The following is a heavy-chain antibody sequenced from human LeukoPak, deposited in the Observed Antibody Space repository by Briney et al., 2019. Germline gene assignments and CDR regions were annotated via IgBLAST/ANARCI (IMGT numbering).Heavy chain of an antibody. V-gene: IGHV1-69*01. CDR2: IIPIFGTA. D-gene: IGHD2-15*01. CDR3: ARGVVVVAATTLGPLDS. Sequence: ASVKVSCTASGGTFSSYAISWVRQAPGQGLEWMGGIIPIFGTANYAQKFQGRVTITADESTSTAYMEVSSLRSGDTAVYYCARGVVVVAATTLGPLDSWGQGTLVTVSS. J-gene: IGHJ4*02. CDR1: GGTFSSYA.